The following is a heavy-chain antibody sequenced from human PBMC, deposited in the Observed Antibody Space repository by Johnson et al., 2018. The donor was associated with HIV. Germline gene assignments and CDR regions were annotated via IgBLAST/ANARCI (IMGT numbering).Heavy chain of an antibody. Sequence: QVQLVESGGGVVQPGRSLRLSCAASVFTFSSYAMHWVRQAPGKGLEWVAVISYDGSNKYYADSVKGPFTISRDNSKNTLDLQMNRLRAQDTAVYYCARDWEGYAFDIWGQGTMVTVSS. V-gene: IGHV3-30-3*01. CDR3: ARDWEGYAFDI. D-gene: IGHD1-26*01. CDR1: VFTFSSYA. J-gene: IGHJ3*02. CDR2: ISYDGSNK.